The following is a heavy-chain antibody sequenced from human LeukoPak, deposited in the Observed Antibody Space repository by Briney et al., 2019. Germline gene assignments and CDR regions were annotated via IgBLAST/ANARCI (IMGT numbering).Heavy chain of an antibody. J-gene: IGHJ4*02. CDR3: AKGPRYCSSTSCYFFDY. D-gene: IGHD2-2*01. V-gene: IGHV3-23*01. Sequence: GGSLRLSCAASGFTVSSNYMSWVRQAPGKGLEWVSAISGSGGSTYYADSVKGRFTISRDNSKNTLYLQMNSLRAEDTAVYYCAKGPRYCSSTSCYFFDYWGQGTLVTVSS. CDR1: GFTVSSNY. CDR2: ISGSGGST.